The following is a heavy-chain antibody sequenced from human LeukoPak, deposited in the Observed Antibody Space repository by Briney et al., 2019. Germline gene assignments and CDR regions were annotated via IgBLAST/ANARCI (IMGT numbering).Heavy chain of an antibody. CDR2: ISSSSSYK. V-gene: IGHV3-21*01. CDR3: ARDRDDFWGGIDY. J-gene: IGHJ4*02. CDR1: GFTFSRFS. Sequence: GGSLRLSCAASGFTFSRFSMNWVRQAPGEGLEWVSSISSSSSYKYDADSGRGRFTIARDNAKNSLYLQMNSLRAEDTAEYYCARDRDDFWGGIDYWGQGTLVTVSS. D-gene: IGHD3-3*01.